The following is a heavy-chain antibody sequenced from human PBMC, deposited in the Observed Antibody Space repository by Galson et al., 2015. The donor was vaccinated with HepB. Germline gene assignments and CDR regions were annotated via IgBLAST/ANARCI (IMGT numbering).Heavy chain of an antibody. V-gene: IGHV3-21*06. D-gene: IGHD4-17*01. CDR3: ARVYDGDDAGEDYGMDV. CDR1: GFNFDSYF. Sequence: SLRLSCAGSGFNFDSYFMNWVRQAPGKGLEWVAYISTRSTYIYYADSMKGRFTISRDDAKNSLYLQMNSLRADDTAVYYCARVYDGDDAGEDYGMDVWGPGATVTVSS. CDR2: ISTRSTYI. J-gene: IGHJ6*02.